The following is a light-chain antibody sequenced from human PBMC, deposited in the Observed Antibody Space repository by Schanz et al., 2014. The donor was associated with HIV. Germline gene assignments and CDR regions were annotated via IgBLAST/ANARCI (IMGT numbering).Light chain of an antibody. CDR1: QTVSSNS. CDR2: SAS. V-gene: IGKV3-20*01. J-gene: IGKJ1*01. CDR3: QQYGHSPRT. Sequence: EIVLTQSPVILSLSPGERATLSCRASQTVSSNSLGWYQQKPGQPPRLLIYSASDRATGIPDRFSGGGSGTDFTLTISRLEPEDFAVYYCQQYGHSPRTFGQGTRVEVK.